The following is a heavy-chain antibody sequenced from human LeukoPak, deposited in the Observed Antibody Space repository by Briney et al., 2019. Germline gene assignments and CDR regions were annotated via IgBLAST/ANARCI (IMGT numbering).Heavy chain of an antibody. V-gene: IGHV1-18*01. CDR1: GGTFSSYA. D-gene: IGHD1-26*01. J-gene: IGHJ4*02. CDR2: ISAYNGNT. CDR3: ARAQGWGSYPDY. Sequence: ASVKVSCKASGGTFSSYAISWVRQAPGQGLEWMGWISAYNGNTNYAQKLQGRVTMTTDTSTSTAYMELRSLRSDDTAVYYCARAQGWGSYPDYWGQGTLVTVSS.